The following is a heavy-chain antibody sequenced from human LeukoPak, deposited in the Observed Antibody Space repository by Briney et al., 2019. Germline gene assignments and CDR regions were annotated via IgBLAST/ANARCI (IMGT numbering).Heavy chain of an antibody. CDR3: ARRRRGVNREDDWFDP. Sequence: SETLSLTCTVSGGSIRSDGYYWGWIRQPPGKELEWIGSIYNTGDTYYNPSLKSRLTISVDTSNNQFSLRLSSVTAADTAVYYCARRRRGVNREDDWFDPWGLGTLVTVSS. CDR2: IYNTGDT. V-gene: IGHV4-39*01. D-gene: IGHD1-14*01. CDR1: GGSIRSDGYY. J-gene: IGHJ5*02.